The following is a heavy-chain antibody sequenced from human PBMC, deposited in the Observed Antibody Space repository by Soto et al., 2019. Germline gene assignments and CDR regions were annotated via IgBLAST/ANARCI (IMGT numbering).Heavy chain of an antibody. D-gene: IGHD6-19*01. CDR2: VIPIFGTA. Sequence: QVQLVQSGAEVKKPGSSVKVSCKASGGTFSSYAISWVRQAPGQGLEWMGGVIPIFGTANYAQKFQSRVTITADESTSTAYMELSSLRSEHTAVYYCARDRAGYSSGRNYGMDDWGQGTTVTVSS. CDR1: GGTFSSYA. CDR3: ARDRAGYSSGRNYGMDD. V-gene: IGHV1-69*01. J-gene: IGHJ6*02.